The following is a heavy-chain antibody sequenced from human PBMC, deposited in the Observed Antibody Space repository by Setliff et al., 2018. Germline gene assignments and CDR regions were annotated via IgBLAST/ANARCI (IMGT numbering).Heavy chain of an antibody. CDR2: ISEDGSGN. CDR3: ARDPEGGEFDI. D-gene: IGHD2-21*01. Sequence: LKISCAASGLRFSGSWMAWVRQAPGQGLEWVADISEDGSGNFYSDSVRGRFTISRDNARNLLFLQMNSLTVEDTGVYYCARDPEGGEFDIWGRGTLVTVSS. V-gene: IGHV3-7*01. CDR1: GLRFSGSW. J-gene: IGHJ4*03.